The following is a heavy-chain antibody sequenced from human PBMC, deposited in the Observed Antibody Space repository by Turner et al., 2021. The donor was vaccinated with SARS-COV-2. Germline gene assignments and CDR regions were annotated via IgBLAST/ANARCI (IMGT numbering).Heavy chain of an antibody. CDR2: RSPDGSDQ. Sequence: QGHLVESGGGVFQPGRSLTLSCSASGFTFSNYGMQWVRQAPGEGLEGLGFRSPDGSDQYYTDSVKGRCTITRDNSKNTMYMELDSVRAEDTAVYYCARDSDNSGQFANSDYWGRGTLVIVSS. CDR1: GFTFSNYG. CDR3: ARDSDNSGQFANSDY. J-gene: IGHJ4*02. D-gene: IGHD3-10*01. V-gene: IGHV3-33*05.